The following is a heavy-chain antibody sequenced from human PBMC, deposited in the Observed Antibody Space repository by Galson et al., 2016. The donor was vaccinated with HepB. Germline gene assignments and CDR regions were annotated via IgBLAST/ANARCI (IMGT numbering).Heavy chain of an antibody. D-gene: IGHD5-24*01. CDR1: GFDFRRYA. Sequence: SLRLSCAASGFDFRRYAMNWVRQAPGKGLQWLSYISSTGSPIYYADSVKGRLTVSRDNGRSSLFLQLDDLRDEDTAIYYCARGPRWLQLGYYFDYWGRESWSPSPQ. V-gene: IGHV3-48*02. J-gene: IGHJ4*02. CDR3: ARGPRWLQLGYYFDY. CDR2: ISSTGSPI.